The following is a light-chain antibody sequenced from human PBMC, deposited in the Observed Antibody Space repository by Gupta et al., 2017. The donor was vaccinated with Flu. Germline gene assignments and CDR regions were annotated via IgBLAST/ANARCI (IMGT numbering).Light chain of an antibody. V-gene: IGLV1-47*01. CDR1: NSNIGINY. J-gene: IGLJ2*01. CDR2: KSN. CDR3: ATWDDSLRAVV. Sequence: NSNIGINYVYWYQQLPGSAPKLIIYKSNQRPSGVPYRFSGSKSDTSASLAISGLRSEDEAEYYCATWDDSLRAVVFGGGTKLTVL.